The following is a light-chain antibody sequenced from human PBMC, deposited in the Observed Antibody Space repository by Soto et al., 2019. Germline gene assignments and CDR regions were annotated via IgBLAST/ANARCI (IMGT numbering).Light chain of an antibody. CDR3: SSYTSGSHYV. Sequence: QSVLTQPPSVSGAPGQRVTISCTGSSSNIGAGYDVHWYQQLPGTAPTLLISGNNNRPSGVPDRLSGSKSGTSASLAITGLRAEDEADYYCSSYTSGSHYVFGTGTKVTVL. V-gene: IGLV1-40*01. J-gene: IGLJ1*01. CDR1: SSNIGAGYD. CDR2: GNN.